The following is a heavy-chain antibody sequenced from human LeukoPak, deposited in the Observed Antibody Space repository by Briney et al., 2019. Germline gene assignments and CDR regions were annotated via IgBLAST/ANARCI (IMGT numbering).Heavy chain of an antibody. CDR1: GGSISSYY. CDR2: IYYSGST. CDR3: AREGDILTGYLSYYYMDV. J-gene: IGHJ6*03. D-gene: IGHD3-9*01. Sequence: SETLSLTCTVSGGSISSYYWSWIRQPPGKGLEWIGYIYYSGSTNYNPSLKSRVTISVDTSKNQFSLKLSSVTAADTAVYYCAREGDILTGYLSYYYMDVWGKGTTVTISS. V-gene: IGHV4-59*12.